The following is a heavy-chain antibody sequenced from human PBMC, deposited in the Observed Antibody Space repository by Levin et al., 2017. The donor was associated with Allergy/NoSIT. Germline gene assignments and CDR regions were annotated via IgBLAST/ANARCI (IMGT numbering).Heavy chain of an antibody. CDR2: TYYRSKWYN. V-gene: IGHV6-1*01. J-gene: IGHJ4*02. CDR1: GASVSNDSAT. D-gene: IGHD5-18*01. Sequence: SETLSLTCAISGASVSNDSATWNWIRQSPSRGLEWLGRTYYRSKWYNDYAGSVKSRITINSDTSKNQFSLQLNSVTPDDTAIYFCARTRGYSYGPFDYWGQGTLVTVSS. CDR3: ARTRGYSYGPFDY.